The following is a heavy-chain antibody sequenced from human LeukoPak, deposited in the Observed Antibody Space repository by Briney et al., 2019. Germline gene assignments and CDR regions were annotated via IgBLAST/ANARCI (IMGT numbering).Heavy chain of an antibody. Sequence: TGGSLRLSCAASGFSFSSYAMNWVRQAPGKGLEWVTAISGSGDSAYYADSVKGRFTISRDNSKNTLYLQMNSLRAEDTAVYYCAKPRSGIAAPGTPLGYWGQGTLVTVSS. V-gene: IGHV3-23*01. J-gene: IGHJ4*02. CDR3: AKPRSGIAAPGTPLGY. CDR2: ISGSGDSA. CDR1: GFSFSSYA. D-gene: IGHD6-13*01.